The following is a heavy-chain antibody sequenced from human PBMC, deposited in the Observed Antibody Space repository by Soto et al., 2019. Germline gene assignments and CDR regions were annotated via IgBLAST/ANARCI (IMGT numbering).Heavy chain of an antibody. CDR3: AKDLVLRYFDCSTLGYYYNAMDV. Sequence: GGSLRLSCAASGFTFSSYGMHWVRQAPGKGLEWVAVISYDGSNKYYADSVKGRFTISRDNSKNTLYLQMNSLRAEDTAVYYCAKDLVLRYFDCSTLGYYYNAMDVRCKGTTGTVSS. CDR2: ISYDGSNK. D-gene: IGHD3-9*01. V-gene: IGHV3-30*18. J-gene: IGHJ6*04. CDR1: GFTFSSYG.